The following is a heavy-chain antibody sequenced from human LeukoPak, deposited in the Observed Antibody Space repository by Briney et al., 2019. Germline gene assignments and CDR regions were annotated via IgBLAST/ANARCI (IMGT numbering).Heavy chain of an antibody. J-gene: IGHJ4*02. CDR3: ARDSVMITFGGVIVFY. Sequence: GASVKVSCKASGYTFTGYYMHWVRQAPGQGLEWMGWINPNSGGTNYAQKFQGRVTMTRDTSISTAYMELSRLRSDDTAVYYCARDSVMITFGGVIVFYWGQGTLVTVSS. CDR2: INPNSGGT. V-gene: IGHV1-2*02. CDR1: GYTFTGYY. D-gene: IGHD3-16*02.